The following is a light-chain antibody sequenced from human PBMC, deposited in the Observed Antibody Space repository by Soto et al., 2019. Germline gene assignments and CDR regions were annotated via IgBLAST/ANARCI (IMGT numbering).Light chain of an antibody. CDR2: LNSDGSH. CDR1: SGHSNYA. V-gene: IGLV4-69*01. Sequence: QSVLTQSPSASASLGASVKLTCTLSSGHSNYAIAWHQQQSEKGPRYLMKLNSDGSHSKGDGIPDRFSGSSSGAERALTISGLQSDDEADYYCQTWGSGIVVFGGGTKLTVL. J-gene: IGLJ2*01. CDR3: QTWGSGIVV.